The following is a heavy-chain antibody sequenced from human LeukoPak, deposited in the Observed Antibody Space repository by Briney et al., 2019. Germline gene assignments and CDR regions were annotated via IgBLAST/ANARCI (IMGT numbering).Heavy chain of an antibody. Sequence: SETLSLTCTVSGYSISSGYYWGWIRQPPGKGLEWIGSIYHSGSTYYNPSLKSRVTISVDTSKNQFSLKLSSVTAADTAVYYCARDRSYDSRDAGLNNWFDPWGQGTLVTVSS. CDR3: ARDRSYDSRDAGLNNWFDP. V-gene: IGHV4-38-2*02. CDR2: IYHSGST. D-gene: IGHD1-26*01. CDR1: GYSISSGYY. J-gene: IGHJ5*02.